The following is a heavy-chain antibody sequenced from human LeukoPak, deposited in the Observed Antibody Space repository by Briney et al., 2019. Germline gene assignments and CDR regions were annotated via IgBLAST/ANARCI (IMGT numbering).Heavy chain of an antibody. CDR1: GFTVSSNY. J-gene: IGHJ4*02. V-gene: IGHV3-66*01. CDR2: IHSGGST. CDR3: ARGGSLRPFDY. Sequence: SGGSLRLSCAASGFTVSSNYMSWVRQAPGKGLEWVSVIHSGGSTYYADSVKGRFTISRDNSKNTLYLQMNSLRAEDTAVYYCARGGSLRPFDYWGQGTLVTVSS. D-gene: IGHD3-16*01.